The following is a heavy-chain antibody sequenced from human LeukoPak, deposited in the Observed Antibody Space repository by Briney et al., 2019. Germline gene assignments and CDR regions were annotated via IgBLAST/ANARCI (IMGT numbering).Heavy chain of an antibody. J-gene: IGHJ5*02. CDR1: GGSISSGGYY. CDR2: IYYSGST. Sequence: SETPSLTCTVSGGSISSGGYYWSWIRQHPGKGLEWIGYIYYSGSTYYNPSLKSRVTISVDTSKNQFSLKLSSVTAADTAVYYCARGLGYCSGGSCYVSWFDPWGRGTLVTVSS. V-gene: IGHV4-31*03. CDR3: ARGLGYCSGGSCYVSWFDP. D-gene: IGHD2-15*01.